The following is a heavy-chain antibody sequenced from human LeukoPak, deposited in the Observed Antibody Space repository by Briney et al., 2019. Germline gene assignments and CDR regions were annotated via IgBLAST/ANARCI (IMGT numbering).Heavy chain of an antibody. CDR3: ARESTIVVVRSAFDI. V-gene: IGHV3-30-3*01. J-gene: IGHJ3*02. Sequence: GGSLRLSCAASGFTFSSYAMHWVRQAPGKGLEWVAVISYDGSNKYYADSVKGRFTISRDNSKNTLYLQMNSLRAEDTAAYYCARESTIVVVRSAFDIWGQGTMVTVSS. D-gene: IGHD3-22*01. CDR1: GFTFSSYA. CDR2: ISYDGSNK.